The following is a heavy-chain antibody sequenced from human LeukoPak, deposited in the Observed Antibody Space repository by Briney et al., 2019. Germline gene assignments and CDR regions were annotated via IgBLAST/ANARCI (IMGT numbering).Heavy chain of an antibody. Sequence: PSETLSLTCTVSGGSISSRSDYWGWVRQPPGKGLEWIASISSSGSTYYNPSLKSRVSISVDSFRNQFSLKLSSVTAADTAVYYCARRTVLPPDVPDRADYYLDVWGEGTAVTVSS. CDR3: ARRTVLPPDVPDRADYYLDV. CDR2: ISSSGST. CDR1: GGSISSRSDY. D-gene: IGHD2-2*01. V-gene: IGHV4-39*01. J-gene: IGHJ6*03.